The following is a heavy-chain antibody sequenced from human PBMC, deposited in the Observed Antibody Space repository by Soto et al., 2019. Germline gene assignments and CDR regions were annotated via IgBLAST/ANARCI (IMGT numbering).Heavy chain of an antibody. CDR3: ASDPLGNDGAFDY. CDR2: RYMSDAT. V-gene: IGHV3-66*01. J-gene: IGHJ4*02. CDR1: GFSVTDSH. Sequence: EVQLVESGGDLVQPGGSLRLSCAASGFSVTDSHMNWVRQAPGKGLEWVSVRYMSDATHYGGSVKGRFTISRDNSKNTLYLQMNSLTVEDTAVYYCASDPLGNDGAFDYWGQGTLVTVSS. D-gene: IGHD1-1*01.